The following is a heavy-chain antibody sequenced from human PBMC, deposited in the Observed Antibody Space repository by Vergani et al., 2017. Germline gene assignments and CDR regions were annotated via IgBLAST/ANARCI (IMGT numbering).Heavy chain of an antibody. J-gene: IGHJ4*02. CDR2: IYYSGST. CDR3: ARRADYYDSSGYYEVSVDYFDY. D-gene: IGHD3-22*01. V-gene: IGHV4-39*01. CDR1: GGSISSSYY. Sequence: QVQLQESGPGLVKPSGTLSLTCAVSGGSISSSYYWGWIRQPPGKGLEWIGSIYYSGSTYYNPSLKSRVTISVDTSKNQFSLKLSSVTAADTAVYYCARRADYYDSSGYYEVSVDYFDYWGQGTLVTVSS.